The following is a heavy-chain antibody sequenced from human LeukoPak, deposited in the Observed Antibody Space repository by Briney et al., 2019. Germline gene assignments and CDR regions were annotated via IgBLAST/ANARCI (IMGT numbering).Heavy chain of an antibody. D-gene: IGHD5-24*01. CDR2: IYHSGST. J-gene: IGHJ2*01. Sequence: SETLSLTCAVSGASISSGGYCWSWIRQPPGKGLEWIGYIYHSGSTYYNPSLKSRVTISVDRSKNQFSLKLTSVTAADTAVYYCARGWLQFYWYFDLWGRGTLVTVSS. V-gene: IGHV4-30-2*01. CDR3: ARGWLQFYWYFDL. CDR1: GASISSGGYC.